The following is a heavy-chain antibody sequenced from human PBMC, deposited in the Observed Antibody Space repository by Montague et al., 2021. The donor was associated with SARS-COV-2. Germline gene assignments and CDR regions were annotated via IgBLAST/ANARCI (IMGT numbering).Heavy chain of an antibody. CDR2: IDWDDDK. CDR1: GFSLSTSGMC. Sequence: PALVKPTQTLTLTCTFPGFSLSTSGMCVSWIRQPPGKALEWLARIDWDDDKYYSTSLKTRLTISKDTSKNQVALTMTNMDPVDTATYYCARAYGSGRNFDLWGRGTLVTVSA. D-gene: IGHD3-10*01. V-gene: IGHV2-70*11. J-gene: IGHJ2*01. CDR3: ARAYGSGRNFDL.